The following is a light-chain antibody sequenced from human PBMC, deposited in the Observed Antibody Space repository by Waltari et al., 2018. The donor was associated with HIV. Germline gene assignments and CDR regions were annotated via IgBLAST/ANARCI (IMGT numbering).Light chain of an antibody. CDR1: NSDIGGYNY. J-gene: IGLJ2*01. CDR2: EVS. V-gene: IGLV2-14*01. CDR3: SSFITTTTHVV. Sequence: QSALTQPASVSGSLGQSVTIPCTGANSDIGGYNYVSWYQQHPGKAPKLIIHEVSNRPSGVADRFSGSKSGNTASLTISGLQPEDESDYYCSSFITTTTHVVFGGGTRLTVL.